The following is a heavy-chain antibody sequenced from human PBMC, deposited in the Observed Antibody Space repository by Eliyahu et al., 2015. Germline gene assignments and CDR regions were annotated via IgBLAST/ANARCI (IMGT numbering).Heavy chain of an antibody. Sequence: QVQLVQSGAEVKKPGASVKVSCXASGXTFTSXGXSWXXQAPGQGLEWMGWIXAYNGNTNYAQKLQGRVTMTTDTSTSTAYMELRSLRSDDTAVYYCARDKYYDFWSGYYRSYYYYGMDVWGKGTTVTVSS. J-gene: IGHJ6*04. CDR1: GXTFTSXG. D-gene: IGHD3-3*01. V-gene: IGHV1-18*01. CDR2: IXAYNGNT. CDR3: ARDKYYDFWSGYYRSYYYYGMDV.